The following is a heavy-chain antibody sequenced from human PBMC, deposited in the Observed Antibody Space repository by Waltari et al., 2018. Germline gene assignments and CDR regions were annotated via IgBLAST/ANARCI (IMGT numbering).Heavy chain of an antibody. Sequence: QVQLQESGPGLVKPSETLSLTCTVTGGSINIYYWSWILQPPVKGLEWIGYVYYTGNTIYNPSLESRVTLSADTSKNQVSLRLRSVTAADTAVYYCARGMSSVWYGPFDYWGQGTLVTVSS. CDR1: GGSINIYY. CDR3: ARGMSSVWYGPFDY. CDR2: VYYTGNT. J-gene: IGHJ4*02. D-gene: IGHD6-19*01. V-gene: IGHV4-59*08.